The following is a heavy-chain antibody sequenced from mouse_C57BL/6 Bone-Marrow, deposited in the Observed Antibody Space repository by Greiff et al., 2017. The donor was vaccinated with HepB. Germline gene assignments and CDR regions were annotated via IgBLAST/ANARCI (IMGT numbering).Heavy chain of an antibody. CDR2: ISSGSSTI. CDR1: GFTFSDYG. Sequence: EVQRVESGGGLVKPGGSLKLSCAASGFTFSDYGMHWVRQAPEKGLEWVAYISSGSSTIYYADTVKGRFTISRDNAKNTLFLQMTSLRSEDTAMYYCARWRDYDGAYWGQGTLVTVSA. V-gene: IGHV5-17*01. J-gene: IGHJ3*01. D-gene: IGHD2-4*01. CDR3: ARWRDYDGAY.